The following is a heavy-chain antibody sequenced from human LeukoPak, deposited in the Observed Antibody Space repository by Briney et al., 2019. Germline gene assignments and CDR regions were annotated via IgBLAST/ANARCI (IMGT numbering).Heavy chain of an antibody. Sequence: GGSQSLPCAASAYPFNTYGMHWVRQAPGKGLEWVTFIQSHASYTFYADSVKGRFTISRDNSKPTLYLQMNSLRAEDTAIYYCAGESASGNYLAFDFWGRGAMVAVSS. CDR1: AYPFNTYG. D-gene: IGHD1-26*01. V-gene: IGHV3-30*02. CDR2: IQSHASYT. J-gene: IGHJ3*01. CDR3: AGESASGNYLAFDF.